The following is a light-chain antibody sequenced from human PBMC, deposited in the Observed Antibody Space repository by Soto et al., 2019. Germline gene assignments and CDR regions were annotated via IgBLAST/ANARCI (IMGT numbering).Light chain of an antibody. CDR3: QHYNSYSEA. V-gene: IGKV1-5*03. CDR2: KAS. Sequence: DIQMTQSPSTLSGSVGDRVTITCRASHTISSWLAWYQQKPGKAPKLLIYKASTLKSGVPSRFSGSGSGTEFTLTISSLQPDDFATYYGQHYNSYSEAFGQGTKVELK. J-gene: IGKJ1*01. CDR1: HTISSW.